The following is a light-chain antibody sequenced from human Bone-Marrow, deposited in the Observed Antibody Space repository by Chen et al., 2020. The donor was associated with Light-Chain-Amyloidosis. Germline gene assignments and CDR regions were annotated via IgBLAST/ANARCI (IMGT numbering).Light chain of an antibody. J-gene: IGKJ4*01. CDR3: QQYGTAPLT. Sequence: EIVLTQSPGTLSSSPGEGANLSCRASQTISSNYLTWYQQKLGQAPRLLIYGSSSRATGIPDRFTGSGSGTDFTLTINRLEPEDFAMYYWQQYGTAPLTFGGGTKVEIK. CDR2: GSS. V-gene: IGKV3-20*01. CDR1: QTISSNY.